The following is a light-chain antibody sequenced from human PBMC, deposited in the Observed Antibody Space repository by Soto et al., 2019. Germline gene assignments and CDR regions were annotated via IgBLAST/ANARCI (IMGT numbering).Light chain of an antibody. J-gene: IGKJ3*01. CDR2: GAS. CDR1: QSVSSSY. V-gene: IGKV3-20*01. Sequence: EMVLTQSPGTLSLSPGERATLSCRASQSVSSSYLAWYQQKPGQAPRLLIYGASSRATGIPGRFSGSGSGTDFTLTISRLEPEDSAVYYCQQYGRSPFTFGRDPKVDIK. CDR3: QQYGRSPFT.